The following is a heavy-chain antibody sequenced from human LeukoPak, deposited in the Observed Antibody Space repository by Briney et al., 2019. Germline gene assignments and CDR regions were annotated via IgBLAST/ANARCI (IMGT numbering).Heavy chain of an antibody. CDR1: GYTFTSYG. J-gene: IGHJ4*02. CDR2: ISAYNGNT. Sequence: ASVTVSCTASGYTFTSYGISWVRQAPGQGLEWMGWISAYNGNTNYAQKLQGRVTMTTDASTSTAYMELRSLRSDDTAVYYCARDRGTGSEVDYWGQGTLVTVSS. CDR3: ARDRGTGSEVDY. D-gene: IGHD3-10*01. V-gene: IGHV1-18*01.